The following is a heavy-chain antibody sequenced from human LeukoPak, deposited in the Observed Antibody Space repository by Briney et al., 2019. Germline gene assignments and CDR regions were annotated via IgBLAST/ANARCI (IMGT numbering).Heavy chain of an antibody. D-gene: IGHD1-20*01. V-gene: IGHV1-24*01. CDR1: GYTLTELS. CDR3: ATGGRYNWNDGAFDI. J-gene: IGHJ3*02. Sequence: ASVKVSCKVSGYTLTELSMHWVRQAPGKGLEWMGGFDPEDGETIYAQKFQGRVTMTEDTSTDTAYMELSSLGSEDTAVYYCATGGRYNWNDGAFDIWGQGTMVTVSS. CDR2: FDPEDGET.